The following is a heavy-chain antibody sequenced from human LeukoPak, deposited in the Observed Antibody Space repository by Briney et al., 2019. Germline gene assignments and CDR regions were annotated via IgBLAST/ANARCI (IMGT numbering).Heavy chain of an antibody. V-gene: IGHV1-8*01. CDR3: ARGMVRGITYWFDP. CDR1: GYTLTSYD. CDR2: MNPNSGNT. D-gene: IGHD3-10*01. J-gene: IGHJ5*02. Sequence: GASVKVSCKASGYTLTSYDINWVRQATGQGLEWMGWMNPNSGNTGYAQKFQGRVTMTRNTSISTAYMELSSLRSEDTAVYYCARGMVRGITYWFDPWGQGTLVTVSS.